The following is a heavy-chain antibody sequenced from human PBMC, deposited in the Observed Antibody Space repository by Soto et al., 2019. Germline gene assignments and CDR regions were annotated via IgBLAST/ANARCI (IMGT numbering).Heavy chain of an antibody. Sequence: GGSLRLSCAASGFTFDDYAMHWVRQAPGKGLEWVSGISWNSGSIGYADSVKGRFTISRDNAKNSLYLQMNSLRAEDTALYYCAKDKRSGLYGDYWGHAFDIWGQGTMVTVSS. V-gene: IGHV3-9*01. D-gene: IGHD4-17*01. CDR2: ISWNSGSI. J-gene: IGHJ3*02. CDR1: GFTFDDYA. CDR3: AKDKRSGLYGDYWGHAFDI.